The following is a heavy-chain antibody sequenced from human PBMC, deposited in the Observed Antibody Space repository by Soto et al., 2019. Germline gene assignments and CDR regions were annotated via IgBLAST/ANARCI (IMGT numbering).Heavy chain of an antibody. Sequence: SVKVSCKPSGGTFSSYSISWVRQAPGQGLECMGGIIPIFGTANYAQKFQGRVTITADESTSTAYMELSSLRSEDTAVYYCARGPTTVTTYSWGQGTLVTVSS. CDR1: GGTFSSYS. D-gene: IGHD4-17*01. J-gene: IGHJ4*02. CDR2: IIPIFGTA. V-gene: IGHV1-69*13. CDR3: ARGPTTVTTYS.